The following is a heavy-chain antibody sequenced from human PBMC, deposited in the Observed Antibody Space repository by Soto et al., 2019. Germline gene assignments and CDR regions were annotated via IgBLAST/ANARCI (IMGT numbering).Heavy chain of an antibody. D-gene: IGHD6-13*01. Sequence: ASVKVSCKASGGTFSSYTISWVRQAPGQGLEWMGRINPNSGGTNYAQKFQGWVTMTRDTSISTAYMELSRLRSDDTAVYYCARGRSSSSLNSDYYYYYYGMDVWGQGTTVTVSS. CDR2: INPNSGGT. V-gene: IGHV1-2*04. CDR3: ARGRSSSSLNSDYYYYYYGMDV. CDR1: GGTFSSYT. J-gene: IGHJ6*02.